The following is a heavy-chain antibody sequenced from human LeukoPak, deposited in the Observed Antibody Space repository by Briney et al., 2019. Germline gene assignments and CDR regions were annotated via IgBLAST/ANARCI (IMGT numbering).Heavy chain of an antibody. CDR3: ARVVAVAGTFPDS. CDR1: GASISNSSHY. Sequence: PSETLSLTCIVSGASISNSSHYWGWIRQPPGKGLEWIGNIYYTGTTYYAPSLKSRVTISIDTSKSQFSLKVSSVTVADTAVYYCARVVAVAGTFPDSWGQGTLVTVSS. CDR2: IYYTGTT. J-gene: IGHJ4*02. D-gene: IGHD6-19*01. V-gene: IGHV4-39*07.